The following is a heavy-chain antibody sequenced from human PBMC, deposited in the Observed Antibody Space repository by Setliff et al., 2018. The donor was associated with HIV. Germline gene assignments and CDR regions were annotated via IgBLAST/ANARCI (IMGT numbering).Heavy chain of an antibody. CDR1: GFTFSNYN. J-gene: IGHJ4*02. D-gene: IGHD3-9*01. Sequence: GESLRLSCAASGFTFSNYNMNWVRQAPGKGLEWVSSISSGGNYIYYRDSMKGRFTISRDNARNSLFLQMNGLRAEDTAVYYCARDPGMQLRYAFDFWGQGTPVTVSS. V-gene: IGHV3-21*01. CDR2: ISSGGNYI. CDR3: ARDPGMQLRYAFDF.